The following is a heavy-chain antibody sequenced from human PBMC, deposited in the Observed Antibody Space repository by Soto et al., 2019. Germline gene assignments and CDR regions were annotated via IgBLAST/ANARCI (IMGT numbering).Heavy chain of an antibody. Sequence: QVQLVQSGAEVKKPGSSVKVSCNASGGIFSSYAFSWVRQAPGQGLEWVGGIIPILRSADYAQRFQGRVTMTADESTRSVYMELSRLRSEDTAVYYCARDHVGRGWYGFMDSWGQGTPVIVSS. D-gene: IGHD6-19*01. V-gene: IGHV1-69*01. CDR1: GGIFSSYA. CDR2: IIPILRSA. CDR3: ARDHVGRGWYGFMDS. J-gene: IGHJ4*02.